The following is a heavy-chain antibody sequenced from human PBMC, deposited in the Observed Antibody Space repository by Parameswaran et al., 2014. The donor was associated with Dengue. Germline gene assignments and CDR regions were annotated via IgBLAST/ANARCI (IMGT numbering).Heavy chain of an antibody. Sequence: WVRQAPGQGLEWMGWISAYNGNTNYAQKLQGRVTMTTDTSTSTAYMELRSLRSDDTAVYYCARVRDYYDSSGYGYWGQGTLVTVSS. V-gene: IGHV1-18*01. J-gene: IGHJ4*02. CDR3: ARVRDYYDSSGYGY. CDR2: ISAYNGNT. D-gene: IGHD3-22*01.